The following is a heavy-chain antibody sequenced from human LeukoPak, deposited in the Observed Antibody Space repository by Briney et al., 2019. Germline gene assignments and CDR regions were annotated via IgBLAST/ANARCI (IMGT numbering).Heavy chain of an antibody. Sequence: PGGSLRLSCAASGFTFSSYGMNWVRQAPGKGLEWVSSISSRSSYIYYAGSVKGRFTISRDNAKNSLYLELHSLRAEDTAVYYCERQYYDIWSGYYTADYYFDYWGQGTLVTVSS. CDR1: GFTFSSYG. V-gene: IGHV3-21*06. CDR2: ISSRSSYI. CDR3: ERQYYDIWSGYYTADYYFDY. J-gene: IGHJ4*02. D-gene: IGHD3-3*01.